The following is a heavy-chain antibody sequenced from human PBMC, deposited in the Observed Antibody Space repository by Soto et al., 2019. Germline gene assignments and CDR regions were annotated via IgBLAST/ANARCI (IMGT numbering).Heavy chain of an antibody. J-gene: IGHJ3*02. V-gene: IGHV3-9*01. CDR1: GFSFRNYA. Sequence: PGGSLRLSCAASGFSFRNYAMHWVRRAPGKGLEWVSGISWHSGTIGYADSVRGRFTISRDNAKNSLYPQMNSLRPEDTALYYCAKGGPPPYDSSGSYDAFDIWGQGTMVT. CDR2: ISWHSGTI. D-gene: IGHD3-22*01. CDR3: AKGGPPPYDSSGSYDAFDI.